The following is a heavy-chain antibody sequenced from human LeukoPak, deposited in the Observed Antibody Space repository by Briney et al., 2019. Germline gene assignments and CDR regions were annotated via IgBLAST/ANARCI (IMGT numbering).Heavy chain of an antibody. CDR2: IYYSGST. Sequence: PSETLSLTCTVSGGSISSYYWSWIRQPPGKGLEWIGYIYYSGSTNYNPPLKSRVTISVDTSKNQFSLKLSSVTAADTAVYYCARGTVRSSEYYFDYWGQGTLVTVSS. CDR1: GGSISSYY. CDR3: ARGTVRSSEYYFDY. D-gene: IGHD6-13*01. V-gene: IGHV4-59*01. J-gene: IGHJ4*02.